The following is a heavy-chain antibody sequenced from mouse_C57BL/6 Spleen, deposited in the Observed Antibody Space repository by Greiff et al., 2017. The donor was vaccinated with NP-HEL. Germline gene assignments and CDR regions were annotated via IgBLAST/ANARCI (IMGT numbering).Heavy chain of an antibody. D-gene: IGHD2-4*01. J-gene: IGHJ3*01. CDR3: ARRHDYPWFAY. CDR2: INPNNGGT. CDR1: GYTFTDYN. Sequence: EVQLQQSGPELVKPGASVKIPCKASGYTFTDYNMDWVKQSHGKSLEWIGDINPNNGGTIYNQKFKGKATLTVDKSSSTAYMELRSLTSEDTAVYYCARRHDYPWFAYWGQGTLVTVSA. V-gene: IGHV1-18*01.